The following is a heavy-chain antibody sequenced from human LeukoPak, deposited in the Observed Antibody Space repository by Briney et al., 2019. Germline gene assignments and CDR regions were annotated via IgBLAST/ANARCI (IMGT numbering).Heavy chain of an antibody. CDR2: INSDGSST. J-gene: IGHJ6*03. CDR3: ARGSPPHNSGYDLFDYYYYMDV. V-gene: IGHV3-74*01. Sequence: GGSLRLSCAASGFTFSSYWMHWVRQAPGKGLVWVSRINSDGSSTSYADSVKGRFTISRDNAENTLYLQMNSLRAEDTAVYYCARGSPPHNSGYDLFDYYYYMDVWGKGTTVTVSS. CDR1: GFTFSSYW. D-gene: IGHD5-12*01.